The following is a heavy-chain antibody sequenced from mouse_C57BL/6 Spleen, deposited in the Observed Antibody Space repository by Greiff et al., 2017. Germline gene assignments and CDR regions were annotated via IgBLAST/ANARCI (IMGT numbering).Heavy chain of an antibody. CDR3: AKNYGYDVGAMDY. D-gene: IGHD2-2*01. CDR2: IWRGGST. Sequence: QVQLQQSGPGLVQPSQSLSIPCTVSGFSLTSYGVHWVRQSPGKGLEWLGVIWRGGSTDYNAAFMSRLSITKDNSKSQVFFKMNSLQADDTAIYYCAKNYGYDVGAMDYWGQGTSVTVSS. CDR1: GFSLTSYG. V-gene: IGHV2-5*01. J-gene: IGHJ4*01.